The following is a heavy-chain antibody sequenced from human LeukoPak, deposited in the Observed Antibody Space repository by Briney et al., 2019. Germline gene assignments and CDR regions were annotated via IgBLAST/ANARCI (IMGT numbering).Heavy chain of an antibody. CDR3: ARDPRTTGWFSMDV. CDR2: VSTTGTT. J-gene: IGHJ6*03. D-gene: IGHD2-15*01. CDR1: GGSISSHY. V-gene: IGHV4-4*07. Sequence: PSETLSLTCTVSGGSISSHYWSWIRQPAGKTLEWIGRVSTTGTTTYNPSLKSRLTISIDTSKNLFSLTLTSVTASDTALYYCARDPRTTGWFSMDVWGKGTPVTISS.